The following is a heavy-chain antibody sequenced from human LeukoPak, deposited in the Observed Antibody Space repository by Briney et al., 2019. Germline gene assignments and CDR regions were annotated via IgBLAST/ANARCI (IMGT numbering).Heavy chain of an antibody. CDR2: IKQDGSEK. J-gene: IGHJ4*02. V-gene: IGHV3-7*03. Sequence: GGSLRLSCAPSGFTLSSYWMRGVRPAPGRGVEWVANIKQDGSEKYYVHSVKGRYTITRDNAKNSLYLQMNSLRAEDTAVYYCARSTSPVLRYFDWLAPFDYWGQGTLVTVSS. CDR1: GFTLSSYW. D-gene: IGHD3-9*01. CDR3: ARSTSPVLRYFDWLAPFDY.